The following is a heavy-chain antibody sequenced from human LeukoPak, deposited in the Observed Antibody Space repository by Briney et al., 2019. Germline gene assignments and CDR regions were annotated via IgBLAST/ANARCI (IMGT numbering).Heavy chain of an antibody. D-gene: IGHD6-6*01. J-gene: IGHJ4*02. Sequence: GRSLRLSCAASGFTFSSYAMHWVRQAPGKGLEWMAVISYDGSNKYYADSVKGRFTISRDNSKNTLYLQMNSLRAEDTAVYYCAREVLSSSATYYFDYWGQGTLVTVSS. CDR3: AREVLSSSATYYFDY. V-gene: IGHV3-30*04. CDR1: GFTFSSYA. CDR2: ISYDGSNK.